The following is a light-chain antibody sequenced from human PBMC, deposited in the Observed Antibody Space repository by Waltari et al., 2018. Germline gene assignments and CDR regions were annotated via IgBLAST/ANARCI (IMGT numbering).Light chain of an antibody. Sequence: DIVMTQSAATLSVSPGESATLYCGASQSVSRNLAWYQQKPGQAPRLLRHEASTSATGSPAGFRGSRSGTEVTLTISSLQSEDFAVYHCQQYNNWPPLTFGGGTKVEIK. CDR3: QQYNNWPPLT. V-gene: IGKV3-15*01. CDR2: EAS. CDR1: QSVSRN. J-gene: IGKJ4*01.